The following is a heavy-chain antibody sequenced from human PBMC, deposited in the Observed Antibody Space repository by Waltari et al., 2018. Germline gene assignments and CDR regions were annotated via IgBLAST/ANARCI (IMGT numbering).Heavy chain of an antibody. J-gene: IGHJ4*02. CDR3: AGDRAIGLFFDY. V-gene: IGHV4-4*02. D-gene: IGHD2-2*01. CDR1: GDSIRSNYW. Sequence: QVQLQESGPGLVKPSGTLSLTCAVSGDSIRSNYWWSWVRQSPGKGLEWIGQVHHSGRTHYNPSLQSRVTISVDKSKNQFSLNLNSVTAADTAVYYCAGDRAIGLFFDYWGQGTLVTVSS. CDR2: VHHSGRT.